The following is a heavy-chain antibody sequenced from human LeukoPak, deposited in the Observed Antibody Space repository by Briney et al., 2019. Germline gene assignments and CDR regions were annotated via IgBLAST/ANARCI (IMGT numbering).Heavy chain of an antibody. Sequence: PGGSLRLSCAASGFTLSNYAMHWVRQPAGEGLEWVSALGTAGDTFYPGSVKGRFTISRDNAKKSLILQMNSLRAEDTAVYYCARQNTPHGNFDYWGQGTLVTVSS. J-gene: IGHJ4*02. CDR2: LGTAGDT. V-gene: IGHV3-13*01. CDR1: GFTLSNYA. CDR3: ARQNTPHGNFDY. D-gene: IGHD5-24*01.